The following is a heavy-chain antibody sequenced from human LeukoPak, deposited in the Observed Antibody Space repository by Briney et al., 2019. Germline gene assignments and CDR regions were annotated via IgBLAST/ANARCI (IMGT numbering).Heavy chain of an antibody. CDR2: INPSGGST. D-gene: IGHD4-17*01. J-gene: IGHJ3*02. V-gene: IGHV1-46*01. CDR1: GYTFTSYY. CDR3: ARDIYGDYGDWAFDI. Sequence: ASVKVSCKASGYTFTSYYMHWVRQAPGQGLEGMGIINPSGGSTSYAQKFQGRVTMTRDMSTSTVYMELSSLRSEDTAVYYCARDIYGDYGDWAFDIWGQGTMVTVSS.